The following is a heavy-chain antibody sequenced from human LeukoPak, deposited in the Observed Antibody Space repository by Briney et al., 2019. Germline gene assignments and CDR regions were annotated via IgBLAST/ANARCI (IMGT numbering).Heavy chain of an antibody. J-gene: IGHJ4*02. CDR1: GFTFSSYA. V-gene: IGHV3-30-3*01. CDR3: ARVVGGAVDYFDY. Sequence: GGSLRLSCAASGFTFSSYAMHWVRQAPGKGLEWVAVISYDGSNKYYADSVKGRFTISRDNSKNTLYLQMNSLRAEDTAVYYCARVVGGAVDYFDYWGQGTLVTVSS. CDR2: ISYDGSNK. D-gene: IGHD3-16*01.